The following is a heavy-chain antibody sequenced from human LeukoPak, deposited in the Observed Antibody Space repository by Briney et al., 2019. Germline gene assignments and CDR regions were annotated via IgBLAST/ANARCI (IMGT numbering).Heavy chain of an antibody. D-gene: IGHD3-10*01. CDR3: AKGRDYFAFDI. Sequence: PGRSLRLSCAASGFTFDDYAMHWVRQAPGKGLEWVSGISWNSGSIGYADSVKGRFTISRDNAKNSLYLQMNSPRAEDTALYYCAKGRDYFAFDIWGQGTMVTVSS. CDR1: GFTFDDYA. J-gene: IGHJ3*02. CDR2: ISWNSGSI. V-gene: IGHV3-9*01.